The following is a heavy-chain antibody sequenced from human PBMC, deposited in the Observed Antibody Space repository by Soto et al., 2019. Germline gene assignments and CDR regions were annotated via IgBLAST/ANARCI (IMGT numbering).Heavy chain of an antibody. D-gene: IGHD3-22*01. CDR3: AKGYDSSGFYYFDY. V-gene: IGHV3-30*18. CDR2: ISYDGSNK. CDR1: GFTSSSYV. Sequence: GGSLRLSCAASGFTSSSYVMHWVRQSPGKGLEWVALISYDGSNKHYADSVKGRFTISRDNSKNTLYLQMISLRAEDTAVYYCAKGYDSSGFYYFDYWGQGTLVTVSS. J-gene: IGHJ4*02.